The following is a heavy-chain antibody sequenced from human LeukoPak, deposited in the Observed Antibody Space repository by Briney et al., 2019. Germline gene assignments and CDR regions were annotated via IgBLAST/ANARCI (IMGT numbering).Heavy chain of an antibody. CDR1: EYTFTDYY. CDR3: ARGSIVGATFDYFDY. D-gene: IGHD1-26*01. Sequence: ASVKVSCKASEYTFTDYYIHWVRQAPGQGLDWMGRINPNSGGTNYAQKFQGRVTMTRDTSISTAYMDLSRLRSDDTAVYYCARGSIVGATFDYFDYWGQGTLVTVSS. V-gene: IGHV1-2*06. J-gene: IGHJ4*02. CDR2: INPNSGGT.